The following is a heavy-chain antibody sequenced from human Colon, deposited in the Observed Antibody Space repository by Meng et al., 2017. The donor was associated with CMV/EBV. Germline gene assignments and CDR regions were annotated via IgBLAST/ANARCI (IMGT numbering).Heavy chain of an antibody. CDR1: GFTFSSYS. D-gene: IGHD6-6*01. CDR2: ISSSSSYI. CDR3: ARDHNTSSSFAY. J-gene: IGHJ4*02. Sequence: SCAASGFTFSSYSMNWVRQAPGKGLEWVSSISSSSSYIYYADSVKGRFTISRDNAKKLLYLQMNTLRAEDTAVYYCARDHNTSSSFAYWGQGILVTVSS. V-gene: IGHV3-21*01.